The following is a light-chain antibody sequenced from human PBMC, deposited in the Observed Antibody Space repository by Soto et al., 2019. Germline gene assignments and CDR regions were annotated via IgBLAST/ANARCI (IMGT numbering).Light chain of an antibody. CDR2: GAS. J-gene: IGKJ1*01. CDR3: QQYNNWPRT. CDR1: QSVSSN. V-gene: IGKV3-15*01. Sequence: EIVMTQSPATLSVSPGERATLSCRASQSVSSNLAWYQQKPGQAPRLLIYGASTRATGIPARFSCSGSGTELTLTISSLQSEDFAVYYCQQYNNWPRTFCQGTKVEIK.